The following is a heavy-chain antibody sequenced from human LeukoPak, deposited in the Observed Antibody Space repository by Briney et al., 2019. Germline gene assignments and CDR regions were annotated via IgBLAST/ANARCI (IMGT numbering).Heavy chain of an antibody. CDR1: GFTFSSHG. CDR2: ISPNGVIT. J-gene: IGHJ6*03. D-gene: IGHD2-8*01. CDR3: AKDRCSNGVGCYYYYMDV. Sequence: PGGTLRLSCAASGFTFSSHGMNWVRQAPGKGLEWVSGISPNGVITYYADSVKGRFSISRDRSKNILYLQMNSLRAEDTAVYYCAKDRCSNGVGCYYYYMDVWGKGTTVTISS. V-gene: IGHV3-23*01.